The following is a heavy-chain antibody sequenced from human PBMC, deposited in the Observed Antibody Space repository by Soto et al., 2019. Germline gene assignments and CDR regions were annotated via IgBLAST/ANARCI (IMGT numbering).Heavy chain of an antibody. CDR3: ARFEYGTRDYFDY. Sequence: SETLSLTCTVSGGSISSYYWSWTRQPPGKGLEWIGYIYYSGSTNYNPSLKSRVTISVDTSKNQFSLKLSSVTAADTAVYYCARFEYGTRDYFDYLGQGTLVTVS. V-gene: IGHV4-59*08. CDR2: IYYSGST. J-gene: IGHJ4*02. D-gene: IGHD4-17*01. CDR1: GGSISSYY.